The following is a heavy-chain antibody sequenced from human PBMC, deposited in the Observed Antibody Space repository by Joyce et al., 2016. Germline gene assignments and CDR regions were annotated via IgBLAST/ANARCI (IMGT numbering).Heavy chain of an antibody. J-gene: IGHJ6*03. CDR3: ARDIYNCRSSSCYDDDYYYMDV. CDR1: GGTFSNNA. D-gene: IGHD2-2*01. Sequence: QVQLVQSGAEVKKPGSSVKVSCTASGGTFSNNAITWVRQAPGQGLEWMGRVIPIFDKTTHAQKFQGKVTITADKSTSTAYNELSSLRSEDKAVYFCARDIYNCRSSSCYDDDYYYMDVWGKGTAVTVSS. V-gene: IGHV1-69*04. CDR2: VIPIFDKT.